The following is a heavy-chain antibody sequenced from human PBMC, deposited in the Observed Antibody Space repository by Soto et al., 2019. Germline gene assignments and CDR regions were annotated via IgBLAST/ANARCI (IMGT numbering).Heavy chain of an antibody. CDR2: ISYDGSNK. V-gene: IGHV3-30*18. D-gene: IGHD2-2*01. CDR1: GFTFSSYG. CDR3: EKDMGYCRSTSCKVSFYMDV. J-gene: IGHJ6*03. Sequence: GGSLRLSCAASGFTFSSYGMHWVRQAPGKGLEWVAVISYDGSNKYYADSVKGRFTISRDNSKNTLYLQMNSLRAEDTAVYYCEKDMGYCRSTSCKVSFYMDVWGKGTTVTVSS.